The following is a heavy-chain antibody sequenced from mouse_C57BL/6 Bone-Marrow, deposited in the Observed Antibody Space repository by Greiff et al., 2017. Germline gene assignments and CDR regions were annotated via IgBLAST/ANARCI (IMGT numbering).Heavy chain of an antibody. J-gene: IGHJ1*03. V-gene: IGHV14-4*01. CDR2: IDPENGDT. D-gene: IGHD1-1*01. CDR1: GFNIKDDY. Sequence: VQLKESVAELVRPGASVKLSCTASGFNIKDDYMHWVKQRPEQGLEWIGWIDPENGDTEYASKFQGKATITADTSSNTAYLQLSSLTSEDTAVYYFTTGTITTVVATNFDVWGTGTTVTVSS. CDR3: TTGTITTVVATNFDV.